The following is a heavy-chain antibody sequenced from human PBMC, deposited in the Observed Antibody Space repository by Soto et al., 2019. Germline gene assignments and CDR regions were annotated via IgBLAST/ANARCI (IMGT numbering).Heavy chain of an antibody. J-gene: IGHJ5*02. Sequence: ASVKVSCKASGYTFTSYYMHWARQAPGQGLEWMGIINPSGGSTSYAQKFQGRVTMTRDTSTSTVYMEMSSLRSEATAVYYCAREPRTTVTKTFDLRGQGTPVKVS. CDR3: AREPRTTVTKTFDL. D-gene: IGHD4-17*01. CDR1: GYTFTSYY. CDR2: INPSGGST. V-gene: IGHV1-46*01.